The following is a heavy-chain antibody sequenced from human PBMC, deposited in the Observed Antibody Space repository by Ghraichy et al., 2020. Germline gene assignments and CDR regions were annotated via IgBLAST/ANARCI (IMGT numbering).Heavy chain of an antibody. Sequence: SQTLSLTCTVSGGSISSSSYYWGWIRQPPGKGLEWIGSIYYSGSTYYNPSLKSRVTISVDTSKNQFSLKLSSVTAADTAVYYCARGRDCGGDCYSSYYYMDVWGKGTTVTVSS. CDR1: GGSISSSSYY. CDR2: IYYSGST. D-gene: IGHD2-21*01. V-gene: IGHV4-39*07. J-gene: IGHJ6*03. CDR3: ARGRDCGGDCYSSYYYMDV.